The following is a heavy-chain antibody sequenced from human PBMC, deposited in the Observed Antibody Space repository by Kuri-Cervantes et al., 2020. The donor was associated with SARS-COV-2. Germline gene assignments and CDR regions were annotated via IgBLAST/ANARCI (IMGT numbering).Heavy chain of an antibody. V-gene: IGHV3-21*01. Sequence: GESLKISCAASGFTFSSYSMNWVRQAPGKGLEWVSSISSSSSYIYYADSVKGRFTISRDNAKNSLYLQMNSLRAEDTAVYYCARGGYSSSWYSDYRGQGTLVTVSS. CDR2: ISSSSSYI. CDR3: ARGGYSSSWYSDY. CDR1: GFTFSSYS. J-gene: IGHJ4*02. D-gene: IGHD6-13*01.